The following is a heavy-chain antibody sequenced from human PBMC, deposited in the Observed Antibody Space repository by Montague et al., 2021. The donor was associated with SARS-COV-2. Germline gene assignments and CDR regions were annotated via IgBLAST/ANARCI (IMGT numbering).Heavy chain of an antibody. J-gene: IGHJ3*02. Sequence: SLSLSCAASGFTFSSYAMHWVLQAPGKGLEWVAVISYDGRTKYYSDSVKGRFTISRDNSKNTLYLQMNSLRAEDTAVYYCARARYGGYVDAFDIWGQGTMVTVSS. V-gene: IGHV3-30-3*01. CDR2: ISYDGRTK. D-gene: IGHD5-12*01. CDR1: GFTFSSYA. CDR3: ARARYGGYVDAFDI.